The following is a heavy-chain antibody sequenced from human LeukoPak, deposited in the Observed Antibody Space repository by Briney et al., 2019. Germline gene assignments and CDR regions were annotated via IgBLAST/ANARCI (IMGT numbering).Heavy chain of an antibody. D-gene: IGHD6-19*01. J-gene: IGHJ4*02. CDR2: INHSGST. CDR1: GGSFSGYY. CDR3: ARAPVGQWLERRFDY. Sequence: SETLSLTCAVYGGSFSGYYWSWIRQPPGKGLEWIGEINHSGSTNYNPSLKSRVTISVDTSKNQFSLKLSSVTAADTAVYYCARAPVGQWLERRFDYWGQGTLVTVSS. V-gene: IGHV4-34*01.